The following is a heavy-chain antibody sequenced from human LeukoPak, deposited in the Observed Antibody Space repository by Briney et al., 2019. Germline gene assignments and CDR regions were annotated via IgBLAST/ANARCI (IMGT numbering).Heavy chain of an antibody. J-gene: IGHJ4*02. D-gene: IGHD4-11*01. CDR1: GFTFSSYS. Sequence: GGSLRLSCAASGFTFSSYSMNWVRQAPGKGLEWVASIREDGSEKTSVDSAKGRFTISRDNAQDSVFLQMNSLIAEDTAVYFCAREGYSSSAATYWGQGTLVAVSS. V-gene: IGHV3-7*01. CDR3: AREGYSSSAATY. CDR2: IREDGSEK.